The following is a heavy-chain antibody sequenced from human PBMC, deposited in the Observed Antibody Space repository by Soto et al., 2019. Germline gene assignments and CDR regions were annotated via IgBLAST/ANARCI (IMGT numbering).Heavy chain of an antibody. D-gene: IGHD5-12*01. Sequence: GESLKMSCKASGYSITSDWIGWVRQMPGKGLEWMGIIYPRDSDTRYSPSFEGQVTISADKTTNTAYLQWSSLKASDTAIYYCVRHHIVATPRGWFDPWGHGTLVTVSS. CDR1: GYSITSDW. V-gene: IGHV5-51*01. CDR3: VRHHIVATPRGWFDP. CDR2: IYPRDSDT. J-gene: IGHJ5*02.